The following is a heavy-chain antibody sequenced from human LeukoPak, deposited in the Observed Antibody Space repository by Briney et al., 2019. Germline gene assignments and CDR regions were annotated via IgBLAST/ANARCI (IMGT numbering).Heavy chain of an antibody. D-gene: IGHD6-19*01. CDR1: GFTFSSYE. J-gene: IGHJ4*02. V-gene: IGHV3-48*03. Sequence: GGSLRLSCAASGFTFSSYEMNWVRQAPGKGLEWVSYISSSGSTIYYADSVKGRFTISRDNAKNSLYLQMNSLRAEDTAVYYCARDPSLAVAGFFDYWGQGALVTVSS. CDR3: ARDPSLAVAGFFDY. CDR2: ISSSGSTI.